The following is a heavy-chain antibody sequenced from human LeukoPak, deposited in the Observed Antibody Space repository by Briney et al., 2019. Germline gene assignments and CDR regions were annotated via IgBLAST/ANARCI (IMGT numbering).Heavy chain of an antibody. CDR1: GFNFDDYG. V-gene: IGHV3-30*18. CDR3: AKDRGGINWFDP. CDR2: ISYDGSNK. J-gene: IGHJ5*02. D-gene: IGHD3-10*01. Sequence: GGSLRLSCAASGFNFDDYGMHWVRQAPGKGLEWVAVISYDGSNKYYADSVKGRFTISRDNSKNTLYLQMNSLRAEDTAVYYCAKDRGGINWFDPWGQGTLVTVSS.